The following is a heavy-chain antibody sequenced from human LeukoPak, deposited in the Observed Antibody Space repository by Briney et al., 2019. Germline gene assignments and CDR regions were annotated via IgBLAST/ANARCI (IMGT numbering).Heavy chain of an antibody. CDR1: GGSISSYY. J-gene: IGHJ3*02. Sequence: SETLSPTCTVSGGSISSYYWSWIRQPPGKGLEWIGYIYYSGSTNYNPSLKSRVTISVDTSKNQFSLKLSSVTAADTAVYYCARITPLWFGESLWAFDIWGQGTMVTVSS. D-gene: IGHD3-10*01. CDR2: IYYSGST. V-gene: IGHV4-59*01. CDR3: ARITPLWFGESLWAFDI.